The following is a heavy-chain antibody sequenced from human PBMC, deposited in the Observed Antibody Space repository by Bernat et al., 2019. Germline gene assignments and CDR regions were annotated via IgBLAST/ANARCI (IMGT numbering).Heavy chain of an antibody. Sequence: EVQLLESGGGLVQPGGSLRLSCAASGFTVSSYAMSWVRQAPGKGLEWVSAISGSGGSTYYADSVKGRFTISRDNSKNTLYLQMNRLRAEDTAVYYCAKPPYYYYYGMGVWGQGNTVTVSS. V-gene: IGHV3-23*01. CDR2: ISGSGGST. J-gene: IGHJ6*02. CDR3: AKPPYYYYYGMGV. CDR1: GFTVSSYA.